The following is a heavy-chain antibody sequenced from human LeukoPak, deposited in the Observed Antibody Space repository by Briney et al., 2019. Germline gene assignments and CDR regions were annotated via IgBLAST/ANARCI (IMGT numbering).Heavy chain of an antibody. J-gene: IGHJ3*02. V-gene: IGHV1-2*02. CDR3: AKDFYYDSSGHITWGAFDI. CDR2: INPSSGGT. D-gene: IGHD3-22*01. CDR1: GYTFTGYY. Sequence: ASVKVSCKASGYTFTGYYMHWVRQAPGQGLEWMGWINPSSGGTNYAQKFQGRVTMTRDTSIRTAYMELRGRRSDDTAVYYCAKDFYYDSSGHITWGAFDIWGQGTMVTVSS.